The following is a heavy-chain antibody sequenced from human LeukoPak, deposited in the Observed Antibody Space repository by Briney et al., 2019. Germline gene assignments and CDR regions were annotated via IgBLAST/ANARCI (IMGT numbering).Heavy chain of an antibody. J-gene: IGHJ4*02. V-gene: IGHV3-30*18. CDR1: GFTFSTYG. CDR2: ISYDGSDK. CDR3: AKGLVGSGSYQPVDF. Sequence: PGRSLRLSCAASGFTFSTYGMFWVRQAPGKGLEWVAVISYDGSDKYYADSVKGRFTISRDNSKSTLYLQMNSLRPEDTAMYYCAKGLVGSGSYQPVDFRGQGTLVTVSS. D-gene: IGHD3-10*01.